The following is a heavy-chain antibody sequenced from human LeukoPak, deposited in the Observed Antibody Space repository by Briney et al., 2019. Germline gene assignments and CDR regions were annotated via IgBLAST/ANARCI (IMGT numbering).Heavy chain of an antibody. CDR1: GYTFTSYG. Sequence: ASVTVSCTASGYTFTSYGISWVRQAPGQGLEWMGWISAYNGNTNYAQKLQGRVTMTTDTSTSTAYMELRSLRSDDTAVYYCAREYCSGGSCFDPWGQGTLVTVSS. D-gene: IGHD2-15*01. J-gene: IGHJ5*02. V-gene: IGHV1-18*01. CDR3: AREYCSGGSCFDP. CDR2: ISAYNGNT.